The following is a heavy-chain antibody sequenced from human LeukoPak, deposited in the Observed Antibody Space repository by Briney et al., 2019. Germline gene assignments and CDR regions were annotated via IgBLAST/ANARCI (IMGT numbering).Heavy chain of an antibody. CDR1: GGSISSSSYY. Sequence: PSETLSLTCTVSGGSISSSSYYWGWIRQPPGKGLEWIGSIYYSGSTYYNPSLKSRVTISVDTPKNQFSLKLSSVTAADTAVYYCATLSIVGATRLVDYWGQGTLVTVSS. CDR2: IYYSGST. CDR3: ATLSIVGATRLVDY. D-gene: IGHD1-26*01. V-gene: IGHV4-39*01. J-gene: IGHJ4*02.